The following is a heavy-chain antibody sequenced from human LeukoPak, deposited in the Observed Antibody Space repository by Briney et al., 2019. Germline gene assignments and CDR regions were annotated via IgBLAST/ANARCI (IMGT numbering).Heavy chain of an antibody. V-gene: IGHV3-74*01. CDR3: VRDLILVDSPGDDFDY. J-gene: IGHJ4*02. CDR2: INVDGSVK. CDR1: GFTFSNYW. Sequence: GGSLRLSCAASGFTFSNYWMHWVRQVPGKGLVWVSRINVDGSVKSYADSVKGRFTISRDNAKNTVSLQMNSLRAEDTAVYYCVRDLILVDSPGDDFDYWGQGALVTVSS. D-gene: IGHD2-15*01.